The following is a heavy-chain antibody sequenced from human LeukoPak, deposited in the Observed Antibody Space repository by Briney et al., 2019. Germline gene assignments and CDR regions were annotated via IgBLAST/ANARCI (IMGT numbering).Heavy chain of an antibody. CDR1: GFTFENYW. CDR2: IKQDGSVE. CDR3: ARWAGVTDY. J-gene: IGHJ4*02. D-gene: IGHD5-18*01. Sequence: GGSLRLSCAASGFTFENYWMSWVRQAPGKGPEWVANIKQDGSVEHYLDSVKGRFTISRDNAKNSLILQMNSLRAEDTAVYYCARWAGVTDYWGQGTLVTVSS. V-gene: IGHV3-7*01.